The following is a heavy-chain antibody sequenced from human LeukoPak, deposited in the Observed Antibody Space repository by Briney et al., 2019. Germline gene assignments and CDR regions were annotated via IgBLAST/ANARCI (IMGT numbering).Heavy chain of an antibody. CDR1: GFNFNVYS. CDR2: MTSDSNRR. Sequence: GGSLRLSCAASGFNFNVYSMNCVPQAPGKGLEWVAYMTSDSNRRYYADSVRGRFTISRDNAKNSVYLELSNLRADDTAIYYCARSTEWFADYWGQGTLVTVSS. CDR3: ARSTEWFADY. D-gene: IGHD3-3*01. V-gene: IGHV3-48*01. J-gene: IGHJ4*02.